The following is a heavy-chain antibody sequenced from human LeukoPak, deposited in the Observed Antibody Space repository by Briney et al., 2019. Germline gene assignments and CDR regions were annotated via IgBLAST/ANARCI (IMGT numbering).Heavy chain of an antibody. J-gene: IGHJ4*02. D-gene: IGHD3-3*01. V-gene: IGHV4-39*01. CDR2: INYSGGT. CDR1: GGSISSSSYY. Sequence: SETLSLTCTVSGGSISSSSYYWGWIRQPPGKGLEWIGSINYSGGTYYNPSLKSRVTISVDTSKNQFSLKLSSVTAADTAVYYCARRYYDFWSGYYGFDYWGQGTLVTVSS. CDR3: ARRYYDFWSGYYGFDY.